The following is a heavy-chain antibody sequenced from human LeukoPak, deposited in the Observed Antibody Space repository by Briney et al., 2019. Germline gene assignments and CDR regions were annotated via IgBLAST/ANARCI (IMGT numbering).Heavy chain of an antibody. CDR3: ASGSGSYYRNAFDI. J-gene: IGHJ3*02. CDR1: GFTFSSYG. D-gene: IGHD1-26*01. V-gene: IGHV3-30*03. CDR2: ISYDGSNK. Sequence: GRSLRLSCAASGFTFSSYGMHWVRQAPGKGLEWVAVISYDGSNKYYADSVKGRFTISRDNSKNTPYLQMNSLRAEDTAVYYCASGSGSYYRNAFDIWGQGTMVTVSS.